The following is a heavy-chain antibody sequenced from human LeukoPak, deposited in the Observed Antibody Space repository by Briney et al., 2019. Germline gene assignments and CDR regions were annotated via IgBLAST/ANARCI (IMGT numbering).Heavy chain of an antibody. CDR2: FYHSGST. D-gene: IGHD3-16*01. V-gene: IGHV4-38-2*02. Sequence: SETLSLTCTVSGYSISSGYYWGWIRQPPGKGLEWIGSFYHSGSTYYDPSLKSRVTILVDTSKNQFSLKLSSVTAADAAVYYCAREGGVGQPGDFDYWGQGTLVTVSS. CDR3: AREGGVGQPGDFDY. CDR1: GYSISSGYY. J-gene: IGHJ4*02.